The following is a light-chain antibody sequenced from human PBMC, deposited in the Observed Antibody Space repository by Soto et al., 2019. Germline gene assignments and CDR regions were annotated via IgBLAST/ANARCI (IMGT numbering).Light chain of an antibody. CDR2: EVT. Sequence: QSALTQPPSASGSPGQSVTISCTGTSSDVGGYNYVSWYQQYPGRAPKLMIYEVTKRPSGVPDRFSGSKSGNTTSLTVSGLQAEDEAEYYCSSLAASNNGYFVFGGGTQLTVL. CDR1: SSDVGGYNY. CDR3: SSLAASNNGYFV. J-gene: IGLJ3*02. V-gene: IGLV2-8*01.